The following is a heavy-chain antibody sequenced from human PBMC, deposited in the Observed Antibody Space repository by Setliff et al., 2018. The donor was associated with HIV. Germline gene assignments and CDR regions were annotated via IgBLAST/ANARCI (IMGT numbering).Heavy chain of an antibody. CDR1: RRTFSEDA. J-gene: IGHJ5*02. Sequence: GASVKVSCKTSRRTFSEDAINWVRQAPGQGLEWMGWINPNSGDTRYAQRFQGRVTMTRDTSTNTAYMELNSLTSDDTAVYYCARDLVVVAPYYCFDPWGQGTLVTVS. CDR3: ARDLVVVAPYYCFDP. V-gene: IGHV1-2*02. CDR2: INPNSGDT. D-gene: IGHD2-15*01.